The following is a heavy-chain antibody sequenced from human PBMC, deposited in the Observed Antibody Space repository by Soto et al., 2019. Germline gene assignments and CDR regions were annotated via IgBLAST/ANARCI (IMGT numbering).Heavy chain of an antibody. CDR1: GGSFSGYY. CDR2: INHSGST. D-gene: IGHD6-6*01. V-gene: IGHV4-34*01. CDR3: ARGSIKGSSSGFDY. J-gene: IGHJ4*02. Sequence: SETLSLTCAVYGGSFSGYYWSWIRQPPGKGLEWIGEINHSGSTNYNPSLKSRVNISVDTSKNQFSLKLSSVTAADTAVYYCARGSIKGSSSGFDYWGQGTLVTVSS.